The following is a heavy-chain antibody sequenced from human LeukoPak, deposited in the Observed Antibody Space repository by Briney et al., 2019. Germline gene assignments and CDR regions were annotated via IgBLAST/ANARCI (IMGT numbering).Heavy chain of an antibody. D-gene: IGHD3-3*01. CDR3: ARDPNTYYDFWSGYYDGWFDP. Sequence: PGGSLRLSCAASGFTFSSYSMNWVRQAPGEGLEWVSSISSSSSYIYYADSVKGRFTISRDNAKNSLYLQMNSLRAEDTAVYYCARDPNTYYDFWSGYYDGWFDPWGQGTLVTVSS. CDR2: ISSSSSYI. J-gene: IGHJ5*02. V-gene: IGHV3-21*01. CDR1: GFTFSSYS.